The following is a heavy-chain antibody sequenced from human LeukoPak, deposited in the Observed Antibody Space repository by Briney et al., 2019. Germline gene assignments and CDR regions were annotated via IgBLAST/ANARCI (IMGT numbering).Heavy chain of an antibody. CDR1: GYTFTSYG. D-gene: IGHD3-16*02. CDR3: ARDQDDYVWGSYRSLSDY. V-gene: IGHV1-18*01. CDR2: ISAYNGNT. Sequence: GASVKVSCKASGYTFTSYGISWVRQAPGQGLEWMGWISAYNGNTNYAQKLQGRVTMTRDTSTSTVYMELSSLRSEDTAVYYCARDQDDYVWGSYRSLSDYWGQGTLVTVSS. J-gene: IGHJ4*02.